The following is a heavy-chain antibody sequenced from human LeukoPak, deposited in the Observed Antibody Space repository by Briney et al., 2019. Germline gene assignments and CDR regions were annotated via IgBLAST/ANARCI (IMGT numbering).Heavy chain of an antibody. CDR3: TRGVAVATAYYFDY. J-gene: IGHJ4*02. Sequence: APVKVSCKTSGFTFSVYGIAWVRQAPGHGPEWMGWISNHNGNTNYAQKFQGRVTVTTDTSTGTASMELRSLEADDTAVYYCTRGVAVATAYYFDYWGQGTLVTVAS. D-gene: IGHD4-23*01. CDR2: ISNHNGNT. CDR1: GFTFSVYG. V-gene: IGHV1-18*01.